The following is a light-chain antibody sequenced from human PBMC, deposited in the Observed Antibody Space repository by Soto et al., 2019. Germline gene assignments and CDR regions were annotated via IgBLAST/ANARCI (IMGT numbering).Light chain of an antibody. CDR1: SSDVGGYRY. CDR3: SSYTSGSTYV. CDR2: EVS. Sequence: QSALTQPASVSGSPGQSITISCTGTSSDVGGYRYVSWYQQHPGKDPKLMIYEVSNRPSGVSNRFSGSKSGNTASLTISGLQAEDEADYYCSSYTSGSTYVFGTGTKLTVL. V-gene: IGLV2-14*01. J-gene: IGLJ1*01.